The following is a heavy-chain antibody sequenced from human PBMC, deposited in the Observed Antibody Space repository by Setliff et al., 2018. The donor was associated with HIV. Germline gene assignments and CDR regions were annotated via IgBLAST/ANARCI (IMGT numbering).Heavy chain of an antibody. CDR1: GGSISSSNW. J-gene: IGHJ4*02. CDR3: ARTLIAAAGTFDY. V-gene: IGHV4-4*02. Sequence: SETLSLTCAVSGGSISSSNWWSWVRQPPGKGLEWIGEIYHSGSTNYNPSLKSRVTISVDKYKNQFSLKLRSVTAADTAVYYCARTLIAAAGTFDYWGQGTLVTVSS. D-gene: IGHD6-13*01. CDR2: IYHSGST.